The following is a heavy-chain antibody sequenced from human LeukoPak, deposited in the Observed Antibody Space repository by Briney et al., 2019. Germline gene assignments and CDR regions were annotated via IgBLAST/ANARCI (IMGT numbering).Heavy chain of an antibody. J-gene: IGHJ4*02. Sequence: ASVKVSCKASGYTFTGYYMHWVRQAPGQGLEWIGWINPNSGGTNYAQKFQGRVTMTRDTFISTAYMELSRLRSVDTAVYYCSVTMVRGVIGYFDYWGQGTLVTVSS. CDR3: SVTMVRGVIGYFDY. V-gene: IGHV1-2*02. CDR1: GYTFTGYY. CDR2: INPNSGGT. D-gene: IGHD3-10*01.